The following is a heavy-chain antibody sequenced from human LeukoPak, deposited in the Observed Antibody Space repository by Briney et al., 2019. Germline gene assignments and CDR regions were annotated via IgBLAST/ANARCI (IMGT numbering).Heavy chain of an antibody. CDR1: GVTFSSYA. D-gene: IGHD2-15*01. CDR3: ATDFVYGYCSGGSCHNGFDP. Sequence: SFKVSWKAFGVTFSSYAISWVRQAPGQRLEVIGGIIPIFGTANYAQKFQGRVTITADESTSTAYMEISSLSSQGTGVNSCATDFVYGYCSGGSCHNGFDPWGQGTLVTVSS. CDR2: IIPIFGTA. J-gene: IGHJ5*02. V-gene: IGHV1-69*13.